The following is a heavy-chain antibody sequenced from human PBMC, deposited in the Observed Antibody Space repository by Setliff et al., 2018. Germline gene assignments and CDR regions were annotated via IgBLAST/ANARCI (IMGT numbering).Heavy chain of an antibody. CDR3: ARGSAKMVALPTANYFDP. CDR1: GYSFTNYG. CDR2: ISGYDDNT. Sequence: GASVKVSCKALGYSFTNYGLNWVRQAPGQGLEWMGWISGYDDNTNYAQHLQGRVTMTTDTSTSTAYMELRSLTSVDTAVYYCARGSAKMVALPTANYFDPWGQGTPVTVSS. V-gene: IGHV1-18*01. J-gene: IGHJ5*02. D-gene: IGHD2-2*01.